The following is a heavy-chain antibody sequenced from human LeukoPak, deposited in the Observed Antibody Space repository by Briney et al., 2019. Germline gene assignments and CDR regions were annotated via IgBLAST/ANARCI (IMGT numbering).Heavy chain of an antibody. V-gene: IGHV3-48*03. Sequence: GGSLRLSCAASGFTFSSYEMYWVRQAPGKGLEWVSYISGSGSTIYYADSVKGRFTISRDNAKNSLYLQMNSLRAEDTAVYYCASLSCGGDCWGQGTLVTVSS. CDR3: ASLSCGGDC. D-gene: IGHD2-21*01. CDR2: ISGSGSTI. J-gene: IGHJ4*02. CDR1: GFTFSSYE.